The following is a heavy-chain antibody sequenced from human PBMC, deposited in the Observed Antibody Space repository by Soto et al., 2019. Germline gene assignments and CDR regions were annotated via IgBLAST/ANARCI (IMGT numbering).Heavy chain of an antibody. Sequence: QVQLMQSGAEVKKPGASVKVSCKASGYTFSNYGISWVRQAPGQGLEWMGWINGYNGYTNYAQKFHGRVTMATDTSTSTAYMELRSLRSDDTAVYYCARDGDEEANFDPWGQGTLVTVSS. CDR1: GYTFSNYG. D-gene: IGHD4-17*01. J-gene: IGHJ5*02. V-gene: IGHV1-18*01. CDR2: INGYNGYT. CDR3: ARDGDEEANFDP.